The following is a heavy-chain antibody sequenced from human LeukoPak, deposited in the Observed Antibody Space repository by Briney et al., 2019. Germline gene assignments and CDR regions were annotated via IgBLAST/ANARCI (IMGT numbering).Heavy chain of an antibody. V-gene: IGHV4-30-2*01. J-gene: IGHJ5*02. CDR3: AKMSASSNWFNP. CDR1: GGSMSSGGYS. D-gene: IGHD6-6*01. CDR2: IYHSGNT. Sequence: SQTLSLTCAVSGGSMSSGGYSWSWIRQPPGEGLEFIGYIYHSGNTYYNPSLKSRVAISVDRSKNQLSLNLTSVTAADTAMYFCAKMSASSNWFNPWGQGTLVTVSS.